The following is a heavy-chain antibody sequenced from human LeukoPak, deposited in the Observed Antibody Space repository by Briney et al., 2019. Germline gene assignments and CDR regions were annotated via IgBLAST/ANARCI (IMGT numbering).Heavy chain of an antibody. V-gene: IGHV3-7*05. J-gene: IGHJ4*02. D-gene: IGHD1-26*01. Sequence: PGGSLRLSCAASGFTFSSSWMTWVRQAPGKGLEWVAHINEDGSDKYYVDSVTGRFSISRDNTKNSLYLQMSSLRAEDTAVYYCATWSNAWEFDYWGQGTLVSVSP. CDR3: ATWSNAWEFDY. CDR2: INEDGSDK. CDR1: GFTFSSSW.